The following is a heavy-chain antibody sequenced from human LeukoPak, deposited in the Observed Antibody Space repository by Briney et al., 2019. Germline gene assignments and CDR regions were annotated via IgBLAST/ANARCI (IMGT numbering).Heavy chain of an antibody. J-gene: IGHJ4*02. D-gene: IGHD5-18*01. CDR3: TRDAGTRLKYSFGYGDY. CDR2: ISSSGATI. CDR1: GFTFNNYE. Sequence: GGSLRLSCVASGFTFNNYEMNWVRQAPGKGLEWVSYISSSGATIYYADAVKGRFTISRDNAKNSLYLQMNSLRAEDTVVYYCTRDAGTRLKYSFGYGDYWGQGALVTVSS. V-gene: IGHV3-48*03.